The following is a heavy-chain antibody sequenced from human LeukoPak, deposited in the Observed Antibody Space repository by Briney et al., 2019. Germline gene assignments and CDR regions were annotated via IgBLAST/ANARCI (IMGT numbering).Heavy chain of an antibody. J-gene: IGHJ5*02. CDR2: IKQDGSEK. CDR1: GFTFSSYW. CDR3: ASFPTVVTPLDWFDP. D-gene: IGHD4-23*01. Sequence: GRSLRLSCAASGFTFSSYWMSWVRQAPGKGLEWVANIKQDGSEKYYVDSVKGRFTISRDNAKNSLYLQMNSLRAEDTAVYYCASFPTVVTPLDWFDPWGQGTLVTVSS. V-gene: IGHV3-7*01.